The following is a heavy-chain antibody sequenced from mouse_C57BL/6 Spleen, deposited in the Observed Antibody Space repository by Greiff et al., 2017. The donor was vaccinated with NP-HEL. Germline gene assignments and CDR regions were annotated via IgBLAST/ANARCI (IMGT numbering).Heavy chain of an antibody. V-gene: IGHV3-1*01. D-gene: IGHD2-3*01. CDR3: ASGPYDGYPYAMDY. CDR1: GYSITSGYD. Sequence: VQLQQSGPGMVKPSQSLSLTCTVTGYSITSGYDWHWIRHFPGNKLEWMGYISYSGSTNYNPPLKSRISITHDTSKNHFFLKLNSVTTEDTATYYCASGPYDGYPYAMDYWGQGTSVTVSS. J-gene: IGHJ4*01. CDR2: ISYSGST.